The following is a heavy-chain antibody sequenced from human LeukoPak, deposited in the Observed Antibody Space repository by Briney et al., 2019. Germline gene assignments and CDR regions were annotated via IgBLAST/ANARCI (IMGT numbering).Heavy chain of an antibody. D-gene: IGHD1-26*01. CDR2: LYRNGAT. Sequence: GGSLRLSCAAAGFSVSDNFMSWVRQTPERGLEWVPVLYRNGATRYADSVKDRFTISRDDSKNTLYLQMDRLRAEDTAVYYCAKTRPGGSYDHWGQGTLVTVSS. CDR1: GFSVSDNF. J-gene: IGHJ5*02. V-gene: IGHV3-53*01. CDR3: AKTRPGGSYDH.